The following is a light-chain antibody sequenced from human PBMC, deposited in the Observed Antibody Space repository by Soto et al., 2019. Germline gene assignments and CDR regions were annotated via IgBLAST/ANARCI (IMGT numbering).Light chain of an antibody. CDR1: SSDVGGYNY. J-gene: IGLJ1*01. CDR3: SSYTSSIPYV. V-gene: IGLV2-14*01. CDR2: DVS. Sequence: QSVLTQPASVSGSPGQSITISCTGTSSDVGGYNYVSWYQQHPGKAPKLMIYDVSNRPSGVSNRFSGSKSGNTASLTISWLQAEDEADYYCSSYTSSIPYVFGTGTKLTVL.